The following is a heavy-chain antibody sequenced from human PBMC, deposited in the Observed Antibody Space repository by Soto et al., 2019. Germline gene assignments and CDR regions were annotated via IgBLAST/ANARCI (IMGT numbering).Heavy chain of an antibody. Sequence: EVPRVESGGGFVQPGGSLRLYCVASGFTFSNYWMHWVRQAPGEWLVWVSRLKGDESRTNYADLVKGRFTISSDNASGPLYLQMNSMGAEDAAVYFCARGIPGYYVFDILGQGTMVTVSS. D-gene: IGHD5-18*01. CDR3: ARGIPGYYVFDI. J-gene: IGHJ3*02. CDR2: LKGDESRT. CDR1: GFTFSNYW. V-gene: IGHV3-74*01.